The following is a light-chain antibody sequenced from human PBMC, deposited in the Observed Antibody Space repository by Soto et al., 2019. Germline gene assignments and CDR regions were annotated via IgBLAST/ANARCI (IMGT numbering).Light chain of an antibody. CDR1: QDIRNY. V-gene: IGKV1-33*01. Sequence: DIQMTQSPSSLSASVGDRVTITCQASQDIRNYLNWYQQKPGKAPNLLIYDASNLRAGVQSRFSGSGSGTEFTFPISNLQPEDIATYYCQHYDHLPPLSFGGGTKVEIK. J-gene: IGKJ4*01. CDR2: DAS. CDR3: QHYDHLPPLS.